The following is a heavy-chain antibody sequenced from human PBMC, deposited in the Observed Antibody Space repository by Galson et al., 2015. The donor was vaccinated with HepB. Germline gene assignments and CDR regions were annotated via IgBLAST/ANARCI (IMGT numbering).Heavy chain of an antibody. D-gene: IGHD4-17*01. J-gene: IGHJ2*01. CDR2: ISYNGRYT. CDR3: ARARGQGAGDYENWYFDL. CDR1: GFTFSIYP. V-gene: IGHV3-30*04. Sequence: SLRLSCAASGFTFSIYPVHWVRQAPGKGLDWVAVISYNGRYTNYADSGKGRFTIFRDNSKSALYLQMNSLRAEDTAVYFCARARGQGAGDYENWYFDLWGRGTLVTVSS.